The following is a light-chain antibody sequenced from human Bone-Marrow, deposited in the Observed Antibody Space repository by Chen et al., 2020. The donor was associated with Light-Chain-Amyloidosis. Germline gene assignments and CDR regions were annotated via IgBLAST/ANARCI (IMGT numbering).Light chain of an antibody. CDR3: QSADSSGTYEVI. Sequence: SYERTQPPSVSVPTEPTAGTTCAGDELPTKYAYWYQQKPGQAPVLVIHRDTERPSGISERFSGSSSGTTATLTISGVQAEDEADYHCQSADSSGTYEVIFGGGTKLTVL. CDR2: RDT. CDR1: ELPTKY. J-gene: IGLJ2*01. V-gene: IGLV3-25*03.